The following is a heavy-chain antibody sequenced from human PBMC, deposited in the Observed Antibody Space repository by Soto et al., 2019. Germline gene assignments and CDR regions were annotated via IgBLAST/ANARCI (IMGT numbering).Heavy chain of an antibody. CDR1: GDSVSSNSAA. J-gene: IGHJ6*02. D-gene: IGHD2-2*01. CDR3: ARDRRIVVLPAATLGDYYGMDV. Sequence: PSQTLSLTCAIPGDSVSSNSAAWNWIGQSPSRGLEWLGRTYYRSKWYNDYPVSVKSRISINPDTSKNQFSVQLKSVTPEDTAVYYCARDRRIVVLPAATLGDYYGMDVWGQGTTVTVSS. CDR2: TYYRSKWYN. V-gene: IGHV6-1*01.